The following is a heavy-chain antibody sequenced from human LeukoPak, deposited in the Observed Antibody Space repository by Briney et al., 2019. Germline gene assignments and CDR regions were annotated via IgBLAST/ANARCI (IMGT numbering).Heavy chain of an antibody. CDR3: ARGRRSSGWYVNY. J-gene: IGHJ4*02. CDR2: INHSGST. CDR1: GGSISSYY. D-gene: IGHD6-19*01. Sequence: PSETPSLTCTVSGGSISSYYWSWIRQPPGKGLEWIGEINHSGSTNYNPSLKSRVTISVDTSKNQFSLKLSSVTAADTAVYYCARGRRSSGWYVNYWGQGTLVTVSS. V-gene: IGHV4-34*01.